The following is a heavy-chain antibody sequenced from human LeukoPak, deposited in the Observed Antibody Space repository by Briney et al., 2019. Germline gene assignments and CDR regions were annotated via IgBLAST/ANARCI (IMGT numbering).Heavy chain of an antibody. J-gene: IGHJ4*02. CDR3: AKRRRASGGPFDY. D-gene: IGHD6-19*01. V-gene: IGHV3-23*01. CDR2: MSGSGGII. Sequence: PGGSLRLSCAASGFTFSTYSMSWVRQAPGKGLEWVSAMSGSGGIIHYADSVKGRYTISRDDSKSTMYLHLSSLRVDDTAVYYCAKRRRASGGPFDYWGQGVLVTVSS. CDR1: GFTFSTYS.